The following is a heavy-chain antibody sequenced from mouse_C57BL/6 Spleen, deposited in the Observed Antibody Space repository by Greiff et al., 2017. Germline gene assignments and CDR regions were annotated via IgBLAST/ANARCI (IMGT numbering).Heavy chain of an antibody. CDR2: IDPSDSYT. CDR3: ASRMGLGAMDD. Sequence: QVQLQQSGAELVMPGASVKLSCKASGYTFTSYWMHWVKQRPGQGLEWIGEIDPSDSYTNYNQKFKGKSTLTVDKSSSTAYMQLSSLTSEDSAVYYCASRMGLGAMDDWGQGTSVTVSS. D-gene: IGHD4-1*01. J-gene: IGHJ4*01. CDR1: GYTFTSYW. V-gene: IGHV1-69*01.